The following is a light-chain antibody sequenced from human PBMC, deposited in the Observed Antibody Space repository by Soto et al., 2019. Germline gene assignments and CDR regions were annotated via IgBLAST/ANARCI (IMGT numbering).Light chain of an antibody. J-gene: IGKJ4*01. CDR3: QQYYDWPLVT. V-gene: IGKV3-15*01. CDR1: ESISTN. CDR2: GAS. Sequence: TQSPVTLSVSPGERVTFSCRASESISTNLAWYQQKPGQAPRLLIYGASTRDTHIPDRFSGAGSETEFTLSVSSLQSEDFAIYYCQQYYDWPLVTFGGGTRVEI.